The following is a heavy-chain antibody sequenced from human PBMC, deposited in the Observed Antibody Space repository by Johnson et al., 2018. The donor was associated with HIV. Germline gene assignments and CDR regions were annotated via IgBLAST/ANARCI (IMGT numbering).Heavy chain of an antibody. CDR2: ISYDGSNK. D-gene: IGHD3-22*01. CDR1: GFSFSNYP. J-gene: IGHJ3*02. CDR3: AKERGYDSSGYNRWYVPDAFDI. V-gene: IGHV3-30*04. Sequence: QVQLVESGGGVVQPGRSLRLSCAASGFSFSNYPMHWVRQAPGKGLEWVAVISYDGSNKYYADSVKGRFTISRDNSRNTMYLQMNSLRAEDTAVYYCAKERGYDSSGYNRWYVPDAFDIWGQGTMVTVSS.